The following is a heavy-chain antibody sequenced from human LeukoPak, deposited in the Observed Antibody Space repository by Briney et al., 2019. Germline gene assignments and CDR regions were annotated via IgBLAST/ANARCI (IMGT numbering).Heavy chain of an antibody. V-gene: IGHV3-74*01. Sequence: GGSLRLSCEASGFTFTTYWMHWVRQAPGKGLVWVSLINSDGSTTNYADSVQGRFTISRDNSKNTLYLHMNNLSPEDTAVYYCANARYQLLYNFDHWGLGTLVTVSS. CDR1: GFTFTTYW. J-gene: IGHJ4*02. CDR3: ANARYQLLYNFDH. D-gene: IGHD2-2*02. CDR2: INSDGSTT.